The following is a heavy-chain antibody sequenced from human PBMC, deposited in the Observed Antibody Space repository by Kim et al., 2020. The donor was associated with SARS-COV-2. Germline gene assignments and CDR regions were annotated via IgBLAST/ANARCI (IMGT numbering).Heavy chain of an antibody. CDR1: GFSFDHYA. Sequence: GGSLRLSCAASGFSFDHYAMHWVRQVPGKGLEWVSGISWNSGRIGHADSVKGRFTISRDNTKSSLYLEMNSLRAEDTAFYFCAKDTAVADFFYLDSWGMGTLVTVSS. CDR3: AKDTAVADFFYLDS. V-gene: IGHV3-9*01. CDR2: ISWNSGRI. D-gene: IGHD6-19*01. J-gene: IGHJ4*02.